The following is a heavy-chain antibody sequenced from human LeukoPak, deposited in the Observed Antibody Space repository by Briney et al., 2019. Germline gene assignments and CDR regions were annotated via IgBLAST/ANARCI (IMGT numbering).Heavy chain of an antibody. Sequence: GSLRLSCAASGFTFSSYWMSWIRQPPGKGLEWIGYIYYSGSTNYNPSLKSRVTISVDTSRNQFSLKLSSVTAADTAVYYCARVPVTQYYFDYWGQGTLVTVSS. J-gene: IGHJ4*02. CDR1: GFTFSSYW. CDR3: ARVPVTQYYFDY. D-gene: IGHD4-17*01. CDR2: IYYSGST. V-gene: IGHV4-59*01.